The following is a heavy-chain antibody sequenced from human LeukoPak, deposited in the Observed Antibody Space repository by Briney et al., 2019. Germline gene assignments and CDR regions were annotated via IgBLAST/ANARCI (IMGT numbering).Heavy chain of an antibody. CDR2: ISVYNGKT. Sequence: ASVKVSCKASGYDFSSYGISWVRQAPGQGLQWMGWISVYNGKTNYAPLQGRVTMTTDTATGTAYMELRSLRSDDTAMYYCARHMTTVVTSLDYWGQGTLVTVSS. J-gene: IGHJ4*02. V-gene: IGHV1-18*01. CDR1: GYDFSSYG. D-gene: IGHD4-23*01. CDR3: ARHMTTVVTSLDY.